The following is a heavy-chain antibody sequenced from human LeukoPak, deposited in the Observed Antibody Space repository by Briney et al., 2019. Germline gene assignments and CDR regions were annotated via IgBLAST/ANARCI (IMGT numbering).Heavy chain of an antibody. CDR2: IYSGGST. Sequence: GGSLRLSCAASGFTFSSYAMSWVRQAPGKGLEWVSVIYSGGSTYYADSVKGRFTISRDNSKNTLYLQMNSLRAEDTAVYYCASHYLYYYDSSGYFSYWGQGTLVTVSS. CDR1: GFTFSSYA. CDR3: ASHYLYYYDSSGYFSY. V-gene: IGHV3-53*01. D-gene: IGHD3-22*01. J-gene: IGHJ4*02.